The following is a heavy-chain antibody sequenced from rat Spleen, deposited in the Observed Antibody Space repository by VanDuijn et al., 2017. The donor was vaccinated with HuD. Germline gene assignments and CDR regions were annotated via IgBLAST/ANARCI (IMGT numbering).Heavy chain of an antibody. D-gene: IGHD4-3*01. Sequence: EVQLVESDGGLVQPGRSLKLSCAASGFTFSDYYMAWVRQAPTKGLEWVATISYDGRRNYYRDSVKGRFTISRDNAKTSLYLQMASLRSADTATYYCTREIIRGTKDWFTHWGQGTLVTVSS. CDR1: GFTFSDYY. J-gene: IGHJ3*01. V-gene: IGHV5-29*01. CDR2: ISYDGRRN. CDR3: TREIIRGTKDWFTH.